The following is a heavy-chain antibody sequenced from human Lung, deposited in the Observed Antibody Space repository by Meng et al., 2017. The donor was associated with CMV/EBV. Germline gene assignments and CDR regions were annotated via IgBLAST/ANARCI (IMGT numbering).Heavy chain of an antibody. CDR3: ARDPGFGALDF. D-gene: IGHD3-10*01. V-gene: IGHV3-7*01. Sequence: GGSXRLXCAASGFTFRTSWMSWVRQDPGRGLEWVANIKHDGSEEYYVDSLTGRFTISRDNAKNSLYLQMNSLRAEDTALYYCARDPGFGALDFWGQGTLVNGAS. J-gene: IGHJ4*02. CDR1: GFTFRTSW. CDR2: IKHDGSEE.